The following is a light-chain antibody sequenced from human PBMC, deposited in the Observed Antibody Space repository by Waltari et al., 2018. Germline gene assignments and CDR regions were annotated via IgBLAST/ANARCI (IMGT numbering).Light chain of an antibody. V-gene: IGKV2-30*01. J-gene: IGKJ1*01. CDR3: MLSTRPWT. CDR2: QVS. Sequence: VVMTQSPVFLSVTLGQPASISCRCSDILLNHDRKMYLNWLHQRPRQSQRRLIYQVSDRDSGVPDRFSGSGSGDDFTLKSSRVEAEDARLYFCMLSTRPWTFGPGTKVEIK. CDR1: DILLNHDRKMY.